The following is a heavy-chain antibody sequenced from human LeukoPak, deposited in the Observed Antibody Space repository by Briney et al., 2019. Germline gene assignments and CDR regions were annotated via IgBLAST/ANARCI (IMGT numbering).Heavy chain of an antibody. CDR2: IDPSDSYT. J-gene: IGHJ4*02. CDR1: EYSFTSYW. D-gene: IGHD3-22*01. Sequence: KPGESLRISCKGSEYSFTSYWISWVRQMPGKGLEWMGRIDPSDSYTNYSPSFQGHVTISADKSISTAYLQWSSLKASDTAMYYCPRLKYYYDSSGLQFDYWGQGTLVTVSS. CDR3: PRLKYYYDSSGLQFDY. V-gene: IGHV5-10-1*01.